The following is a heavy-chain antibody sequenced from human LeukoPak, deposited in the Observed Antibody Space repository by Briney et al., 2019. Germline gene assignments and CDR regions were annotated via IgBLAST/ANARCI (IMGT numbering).Heavy chain of an antibody. V-gene: IGHV4-4*02. CDR3: ARRDYYDSSGLPGGIDY. J-gene: IGHJ4*02. D-gene: IGHD3-22*01. Sequence: PSETLSLTCTVSGGSISSSNWWSWVRQPPGKGLEWIGEIYHSGSTNYNPSLKSRVTISVDKSKNQFSLKLSSVTAADTAVYYCARRDYYDSSGLPGGIDYWGQGTLVTVSS. CDR2: IYHSGST. CDR1: GGSISSSNW.